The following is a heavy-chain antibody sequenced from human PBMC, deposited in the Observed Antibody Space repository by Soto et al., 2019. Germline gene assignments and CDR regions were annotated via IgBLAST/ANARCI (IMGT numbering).Heavy chain of an antibody. D-gene: IGHD4-17*01. J-gene: IGHJ4*02. CDR3: TTDPGDYEDF. CDR2: IKNKADGGTT. V-gene: IGHV3-15*01. Sequence: EVQLVESGGDLVKPGGCLRLSCAASGITFTNAWMSWVRQAPGKGLEWVGRIKNKADGGTTDYAAPVRGRFTISRDDSKNTLFQQMNSLETEDTAVYYCTTDPGDYEDFWGRGTLVTVSS. CDR1: GITFTNAW.